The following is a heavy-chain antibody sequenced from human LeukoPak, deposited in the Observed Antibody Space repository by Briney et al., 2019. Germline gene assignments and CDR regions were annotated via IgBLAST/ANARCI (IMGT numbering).Heavy chain of an antibody. D-gene: IGHD3-10*01. CDR3: AKDPLWFGEFDAFDI. J-gene: IGHJ3*02. V-gene: IGHV3-23*01. Sequence: GGSLRLSCAASGFTFDNYAINWVRQAPGKGLEGVSAITGSGGSTYYADSVKGRFTISRDNSKNTLYLQMNSLRAEDTAVYYCAKDPLWFGEFDAFDIWGQGTMVTVSS. CDR2: ITGSGGST. CDR1: GFTFDNYA.